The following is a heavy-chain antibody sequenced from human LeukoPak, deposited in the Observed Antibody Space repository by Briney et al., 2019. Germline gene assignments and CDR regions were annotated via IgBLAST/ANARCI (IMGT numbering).Heavy chain of an antibody. CDR1: GYTFTSYY. V-gene: IGHV1-24*01. D-gene: IGHD1-26*01. CDR2: FDPEDGET. J-gene: IGHJ3*02. Sequence: ASVKVSCKASGYTFTSYYMHWVRQAPGQGLEWMGGFDPEDGETIYAQKFQGRVTMTEDTSTDTAYMELSSLRSEDTAVYYCATSREWELHGLDIWGQGTMVTVSS. CDR3: ATSREWELHGLDI.